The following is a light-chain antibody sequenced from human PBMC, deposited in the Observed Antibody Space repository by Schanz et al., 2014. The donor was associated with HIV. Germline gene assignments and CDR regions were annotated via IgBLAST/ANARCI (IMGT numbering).Light chain of an antibody. V-gene: IGLV2-14*03. J-gene: IGLJ2*01. CDR3: SSFTRGTTPVI. CDR1: SSDVGGYNY. CDR2: DVS. Sequence: QSALTQPASVSGSPGQSITISCTGTSSDVGGYNYVSWYQQHPGKAPKLMIYDVSNRPSGVSNRFSGSKSGNTASLTISGLQAEDEAVYYCSSFTRGTTPVIFGGGTNLTVL.